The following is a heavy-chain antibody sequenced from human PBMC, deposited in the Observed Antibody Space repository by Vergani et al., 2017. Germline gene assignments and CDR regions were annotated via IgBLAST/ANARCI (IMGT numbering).Heavy chain of an antibody. CDR2: IIPILGIA. CDR1: GGTFSSYT. J-gene: IGHJ3*02. Sequence: QVQLVQSGAEVKKPGSSVKVSCKASGGTFSSYTISWVRQAPGQGLEWMGRIIPILGIANYAQKFQGRVTITEDKSTSTDYMELSSLRSEDTAVYYCAGRRDGYIYYAFDIWGQGTMVTVSS. V-gene: IGHV1-69*02. CDR3: AGRRDGYIYYAFDI. D-gene: IGHD5-24*01.